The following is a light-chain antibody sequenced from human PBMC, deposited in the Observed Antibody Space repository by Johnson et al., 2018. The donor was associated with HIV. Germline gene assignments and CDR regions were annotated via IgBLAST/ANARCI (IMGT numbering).Light chain of an antibody. J-gene: IGLJ1*01. CDR3: GILDSSLSAYV. Sequence: QSVLTQPPSVSAAPGQKVTISCSGSSSNIGNNYVSWYQQLPGTAPKPLIYDNNKRPSGIPDRFSGSKSGTSATLGITGLQTGDDADYYCGILDSSLSAYVVGTVTKV. CDR2: DNN. V-gene: IGLV1-51*01. CDR1: SSNIGNNY.